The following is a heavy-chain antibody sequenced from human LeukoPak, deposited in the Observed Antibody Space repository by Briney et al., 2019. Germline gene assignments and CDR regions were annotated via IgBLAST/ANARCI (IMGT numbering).Heavy chain of an antibody. J-gene: IGHJ3*02. D-gene: IGHD1-26*01. Sequence: GESLNISCKGSGYSFTNYWIVWVRQMPGKGLEWMGIIYPGDSDTRYSPSLQGQVTISADKSISTAYLQWSSLKASDTAMYYCARSLTQGTTTFDIWGQGTMVTVSS. CDR3: ARSLTQGTTTFDI. V-gene: IGHV5-51*01. CDR2: IYPGDSDT. CDR1: GYSFTNYW.